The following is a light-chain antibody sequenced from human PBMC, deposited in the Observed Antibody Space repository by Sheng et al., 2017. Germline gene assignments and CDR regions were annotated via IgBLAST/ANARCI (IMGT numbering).Light chain of an antibody. V-gene: IGKV3-20*01. CDR1: QSVSSSY. J-gene: IGKJ1*01. Sequence: ETVLTQSPDTLSLSPGERATLSCRASQSVSSSYLAWYQQKPGQAPRLLIYGASRRATGIPDRFSGSGSGTDFTLTISRLEPEEFEMYYCQLYDHSLWTFGQGTKVEIE. CDR2: GAS. CDR3: QLYDHSLWT.